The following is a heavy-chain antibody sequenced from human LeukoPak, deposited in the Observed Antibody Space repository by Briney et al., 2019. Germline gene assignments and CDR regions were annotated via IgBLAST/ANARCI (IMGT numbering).Heavy chain of an antibody. CDR3: AKGSLSGGTSYFDY. J-gene: IGHJ4*02. D-gene: IGHD2-15*01. V-gene: IGHV3-23*01. Sequence: GGSLRLSCAASGFTFSSYAMSWVRQAPGKGLEWVSAISGSGGSTYYADSVKGRFTISRDNSKNTLYLQMNSLRAEDTAIYYCAKGSLSGGTSYFDYWGQGALVTVSS. CDR2: ISGSGGST. CDR1: GFTFSSYA.